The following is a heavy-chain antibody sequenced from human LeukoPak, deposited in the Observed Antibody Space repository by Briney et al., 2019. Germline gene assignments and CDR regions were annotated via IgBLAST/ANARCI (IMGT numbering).Heavy chain of an antibody. J-gene: IGHJ4*02. CDR1: GFTFSLYW. D-gene: IGHD1-20*01. V-gene: IGHV3-7*04. CDR3: ARGHNSTFPD. Sequence: GGSLRLSCAASGFTFSLYWMAWVRQAPGKGLEWVANIKEDGSEKYYVDSVKGRFTISRDNAKNSMYLEMNSLRAEDTAVYYCARGHNSTFPDWGQGSLVTVSS. CDR2: IKEDGSEK.